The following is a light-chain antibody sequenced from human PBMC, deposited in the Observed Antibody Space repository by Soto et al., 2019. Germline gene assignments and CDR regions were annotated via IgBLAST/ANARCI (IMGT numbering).Light chain of an antibody. CDR1: SSNIGSNA. J-gene: IGLJ1*01. CDR2: NDI. CDR3: AAWDDSRNGFFV. V-gene: IGLV1-44*01. Sequence: QSVLTQPPSTSGTPGQRVTISCSGSSSNIGSNAVTWHQQLPGTAPKLLIYNDIERPSGVPDRFSGSKSGTSASLAISGLQSEDDADYYCAAWDDSRNGFFVFGTGTQLTVL.